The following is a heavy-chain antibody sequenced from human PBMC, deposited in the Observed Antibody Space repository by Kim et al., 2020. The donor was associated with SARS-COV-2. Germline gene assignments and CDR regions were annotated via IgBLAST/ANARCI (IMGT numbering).Heavy chain of an antibody. Sequence: GRFTISRDNSKNTLYLQMNSLRAEDTAVYYCAKEGRVYYYGSGSYPILDYWGQGTLVTVSS. D-gene: IGHD3-10*01. J-gene: IGHJ4*02. CDR3: AKEGRVYYYGSGSYPILDY. V-gene: IGHV3-30*02.